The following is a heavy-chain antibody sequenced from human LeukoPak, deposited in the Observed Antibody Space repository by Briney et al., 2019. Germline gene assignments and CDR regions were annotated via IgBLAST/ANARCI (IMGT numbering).Heavy chain of an antibody. CDR2: ISSSSSTI. CDR1: GFTFSSYS. Sequence: GGSLRLSCAASGFTFSSYSMNWVRQAPGKGLEWVSYISSSSSTIYYADSVEGRFTISRDNAKNSLYLQMNSLRAEDTAVYYCATGPHYDSYHWGQGTLVTVSS. V-gene: IGHV3-48*01. D-gene: IGHD3-3*01. J-gene: IGHJ5*02. CDR3: ATGPHYDSYH.